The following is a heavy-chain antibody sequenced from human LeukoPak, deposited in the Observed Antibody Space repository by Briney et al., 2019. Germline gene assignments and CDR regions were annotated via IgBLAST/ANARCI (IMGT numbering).Heavy chain of an antibody. D-gene: IGHD3-22*01. CDR1: GGSISNEN. J-gene: IGHJ4*02. Sequence: PSETLSLTCAVSGGSISNENWWGWVRQPPGKGLEWVSYISSSSSNIYYADSVKGRFTISRDNAKNSLCLQMNSLRAEDTAVYYCARERYYDSSTGLDYWGQGTLVTVSS. CDR3: ARERYYDSSTGLDY. V-gene: IGHV3-48*01. CDR2: ISSSSSNI.